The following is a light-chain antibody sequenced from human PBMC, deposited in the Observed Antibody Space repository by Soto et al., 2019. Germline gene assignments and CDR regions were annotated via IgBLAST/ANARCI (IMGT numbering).Light chain of an antibody. CDR3: QQYNSH. J-gene: IGKJ4*01. CDR1: QSISSW. V-gene: IGKV1-5*01. CDR2: DAS. Sequence: DIQMTQSPSTLSGSVGDRVTITCRASQSISSWLAWYQQKPGKAPKLLIYDASSLESGVPSRFSGSGSGTEFTLTISSLQPDDFATYYCQQYNSHFGGGTKVDI.